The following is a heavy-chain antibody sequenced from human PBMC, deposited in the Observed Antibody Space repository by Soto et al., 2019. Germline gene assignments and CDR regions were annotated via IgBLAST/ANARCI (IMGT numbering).Heavy chain of an antibody. CDR1: GYSLTTHW. Sequence: PGESLKISCEGSGYSLTTHWINWVRQMPGKGLEWMGRIDPSQSYFNYTPSFQGHVTISADKSTSKAYLPWPSLEASATAIYYCAVFRSSSFGDGRLDSWGPGTLVTVSS. V-gene: IGHV5-10-1*01. CDR3: AVFRSSSFGDGRLDS. CDR2: IDPSQSYF. J-gene: IGHJ4*02. D-gene: IGHD6-6*01.